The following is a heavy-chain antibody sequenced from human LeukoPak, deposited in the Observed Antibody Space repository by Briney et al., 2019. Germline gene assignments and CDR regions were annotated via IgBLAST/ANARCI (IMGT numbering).Heavy chain of an antibody. Sequence: SVKVSCKASGGTFSSYAISWVRQAPGQGLEWMGGIIPIFGTANYAQKFQGRVAITTDESTSTAYMELSSLRSEDTAVYYCASPQAYYYDSSGPPSPYYYMDVWGKGTTVTVSS. CDR3: ASPQAYYYDSSGPPSPYYYMDV. D-gene: IGHD3-22*01. V-gene: IGHV1-69*05. CDR1: GGTFSSYA. J-gene: IGHJ6*03. CDR2: IIPIFGTA.